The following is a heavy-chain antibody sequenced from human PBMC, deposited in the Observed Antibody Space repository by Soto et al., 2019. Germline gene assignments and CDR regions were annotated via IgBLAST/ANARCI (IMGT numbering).Heavy chain of an antibody. D-gene: IGHD3-10*01. V-gene: IGHV2-5*02. CDR2: IFWDDDK. J-gene: IGHJ4*02. Sequence: QITLKESGPTLVKPTQTLTLTCTFSGFSLSTSGVSVGWIRQPPGKALEWLALIFWDDDKRYSPSLKSRLTISKDTSKNQVVLTLNNMDPVDTATYYCAHRRAHGPGQYFDYWGQGTLVTVSS. CDR3: AHRRAHGPGQYFDY. CDR1: GFSLSTSGVS.